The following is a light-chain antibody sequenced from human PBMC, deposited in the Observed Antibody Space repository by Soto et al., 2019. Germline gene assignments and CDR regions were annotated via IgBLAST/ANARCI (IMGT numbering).Light chain of an antibody. CDR1: QTVYINS. V-gene: IGKV3-20*01. CDR3: QQYGDSPLT. Sequence: EVVLTQSPGTLSLSPGKRATLSCRASQTVYINSLAWYQQKPGQPPRLLIYGASTRAAAIPDRFSGSGSGADFALSIDGLEPEDFAIYYCQQYGDSPLTFGPGTRVD. J-gene: IGKJ3*01. CDR2: GAS.